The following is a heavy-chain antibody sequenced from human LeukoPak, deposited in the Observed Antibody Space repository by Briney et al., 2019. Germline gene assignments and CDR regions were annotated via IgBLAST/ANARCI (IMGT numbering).Heavy chain of an antibody. CDR2: ITNNGDAM. V-gene: IGHV3-23*01. D-gene: IGHD3-10*01. J-gene: IGHJ1*01. Sequence: GGSLRLSWAGSGFTFSSYCMTWVRQAPGKGLEWVAFITNNGDAMDYADSVKGRFSISRDNSMDTLFLQMSSLRAEDSGVYYCAKDSAPRGGYFHHWGQGTLVTVSS. CDR3: AKDSAPRGGYFHH. CDR1: GFTFSSYC.